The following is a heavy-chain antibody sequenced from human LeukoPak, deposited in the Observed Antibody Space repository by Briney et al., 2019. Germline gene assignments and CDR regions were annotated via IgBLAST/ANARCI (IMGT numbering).Heavy chain of an antibody. Sequence: PGGSLRLSCAAPGFTFSTYWMSWVRQAPGKRLEWVANIKQDGSEKYFVDSVKGRFTISRDNAKNLLYLQMNSLRAEDTAVYYCARIGYSSGWYAFYFDCWGQGTLVTVSS. V-gene: IGHV3-7*01. D-gene: IGHD6-19*01. CDR3: ARIGYSSGWYAFYFDC. CDR2: IKQDGSEK. J-gene: IGHJ4*02. CDR1: GFTFSTYW.